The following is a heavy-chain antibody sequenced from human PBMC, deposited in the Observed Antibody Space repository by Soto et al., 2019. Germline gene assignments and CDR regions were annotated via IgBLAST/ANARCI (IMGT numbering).Heavy chain of an antibody. CDR3: AGESGNWNDD. CDR1: GGSFSGYY. D-gene: IGHD3-10*01. J-gene: IGHJ5*02. CDR2: INHSGST. Sequence: SETLSLTCAVYGGSFSGYYWSWICQPPGTGLEWIGEINHSGSTNYNPSLKRRVPISVDTSKNQYSLKLSSVTAADTAEYCGAGESGNWNDDWGQGTLVTVSS. V-gene: IGHV4-34*01.